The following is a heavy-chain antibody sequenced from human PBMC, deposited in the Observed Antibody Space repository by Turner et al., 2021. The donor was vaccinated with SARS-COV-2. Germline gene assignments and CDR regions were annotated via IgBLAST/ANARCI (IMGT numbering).Heavy chain of an antibody. J-gene: IGHJ4*02. CDR1: GFTFTNHW. V-gene: IGHV3-7*03. Sequence: EVQLVEYGGGLVKPGGSLRLSCAASGFTFTNHWIGWVRQAPGEGLEWVSIISQDGSQKNYVDSLSGRFTISRDNAKQSLYLQMNSLRADYTAVYYCARDSGYYRFDFWGQGTLVTVSS. CDR3: ARDSGYYRFDF. D-gene: IGHD3-22*01. CDR2: ISQDGSQK.